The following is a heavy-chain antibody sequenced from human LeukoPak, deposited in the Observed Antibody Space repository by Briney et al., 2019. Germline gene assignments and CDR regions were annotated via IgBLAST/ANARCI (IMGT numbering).Heavy chain of an antibody. CDR3: AKDYSSGWYDY. J-gene: IGHJ4*02. Sequence: PGGSLRLSCAASGSTFSSFAMNWVRQAPGKGLEWVSTISGTGDSTNYADSVKGRFTISRDNSKNTLSLQLNSLRAEDTAVYYCAKDYSSGWYDYWGQGTLVTVSS. V-gene: IGHV3-23*01. D-gene: IGHD6-19*01. CDR1: GSTFSSFA. CDR2: ISGTGDST.